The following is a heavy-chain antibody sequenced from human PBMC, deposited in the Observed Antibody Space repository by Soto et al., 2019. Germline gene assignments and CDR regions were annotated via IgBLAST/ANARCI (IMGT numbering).Heavy chain of an antibody. Sequence: GGSLRLSCSASGLTFSEYSMHWVRQAPGKGLQYVSTISSDGDITYYADSVKGRFTISRDNSKNTLYLQMNSLRPEDTAVYYCVKVSTFYDILTGYYSTNFFDPWGQGTLVTVSS. V-gene: IGHV3-64D*06. CDR2: ISSDGDIT. CDR3: VKVSTFYDILTGYYSTNFFDP. D-gene: IGHD3-9*01. J-gene: IGHJ5*02. CDR1: GLTFSEYS.